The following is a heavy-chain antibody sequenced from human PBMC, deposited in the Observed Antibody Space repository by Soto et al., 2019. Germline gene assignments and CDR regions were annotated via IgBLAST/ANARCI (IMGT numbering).Heavy chain of an antibody. J-gene: IGHJ3*02. CDR2: ISAYNGNT. V-gene: IGHV1-18*01. D-gene: IGHD3-22*01. Sequence: ASVKVSCKASGYTFTSYGISWVRQAPGQGLEWMGWISAYNGNTNYAQKLQGRVTMTTDTSTSTAYMELRSLRSGDTAVYFCARGRPHYYDSSGYYGAFDIWGQGTMVTVSS. CDR3: ARGRPHYYDSSGYYGAFDI. CDR1: GYTFTSYG.